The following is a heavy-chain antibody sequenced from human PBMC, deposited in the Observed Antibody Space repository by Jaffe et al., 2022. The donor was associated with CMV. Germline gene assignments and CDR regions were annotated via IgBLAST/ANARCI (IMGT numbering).Heavy chain of an antibody. CDR2: IWYDGSKK. D-gene: IGHD3-10*01. Sequence: QVQLVESGGGVVQPGRSLRLSCAASGFTFSSYGMHWVRQAPGKGLEWVAVIWYDGSKKYYADSVKGRFTISRDNSKNTLDLQMDSLRAEDTAVYYCARDPQSTTGSGGDYWGQGTLVTVSS. CDR3: ARDPQSTTGSGGDY. CDR1: GFTFSSYG. V-gene: IGHV3-33*08. J-gene: IGHJ4*02.